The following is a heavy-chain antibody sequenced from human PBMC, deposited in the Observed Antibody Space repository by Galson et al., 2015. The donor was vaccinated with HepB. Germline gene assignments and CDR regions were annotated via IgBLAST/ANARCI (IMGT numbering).Heavy chain of an antibody. CDR3: ATDIWSGHLRLYYYYGMDV. CDR1: GFTFSTYA. CDR2: ISYDGDNK. Sequence: SLRLSCAASGFTFSTYAMHWVHQAPGKGLEWVAVISYDGDNKYYADSVRGRFTISRDNSKNTLYLQMNSLRAEDTAVYYCATDIWSGHLRLYYYYGMDVWGQGTTVTVSS. J-gene: IGHJ6*02. V-gene: IGHV3-30*04. D-gene: IGHD3-3*01.